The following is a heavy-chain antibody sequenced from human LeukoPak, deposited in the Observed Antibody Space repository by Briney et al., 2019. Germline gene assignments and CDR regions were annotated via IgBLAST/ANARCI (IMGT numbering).Heavy chain of an antibody. CDR2: INPNSGGT. CDR1: GYTFTGYY. Sequence: ASVTVSCKASGYTFTGYYLHWVRQAPGQGLEWMGRINPNSGGTNYAQKFQGRVTMTRDTSISTVYMELSRLRSDDTAVYYCARGEAGYPDYWGQGTLVTVSS. CDR3: ARGEAGYPDY. D-gene: IGHD6-13*01. J-gene: IGHJ4*02. V-gene: IGHV1-2*06.